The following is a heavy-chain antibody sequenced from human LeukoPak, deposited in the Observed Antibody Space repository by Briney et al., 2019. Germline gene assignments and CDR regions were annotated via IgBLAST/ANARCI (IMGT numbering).Heavy chain of an antibody. CDR3: ARGSRKSIDY. CDR1: GFTFSSYA. Sequence: GRSLRLSCAASGFTFSSYAMHWVRQAPGKGLEWVAVISYDGSNKYYADSVKGRFTISRDNSKNTLYLQMNSLRAEDTAVYYCARGSRKSIDYWGQGTLVTVSS. J-gene: IGHJ4*02. V-gene: IGHV3-30-3*01. CDR2: ISYDGSNK.